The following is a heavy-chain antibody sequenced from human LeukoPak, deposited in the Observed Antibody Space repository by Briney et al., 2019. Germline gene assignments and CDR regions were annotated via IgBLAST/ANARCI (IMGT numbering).Heavy chain of an antibody. CDR3: ARGSAIVGATGYYNGMDV. CDR2: IGTAGDP. CDR1: GFTLGYHY. J-gene: IGHJ6*02. Sequence: PGGSLRLSCAASGFTLGYHYIHWVRQATGKGLEWVSGIGTAGDPYYTGSVKGRFTISRENAKNSLYLQMNSLRAGDTAVYYCARGSAIVGATGYYNGMDVWGQGTTVTVSS. D-gene: IGHD1-26*01. V-gene: IGHV3-13*05.